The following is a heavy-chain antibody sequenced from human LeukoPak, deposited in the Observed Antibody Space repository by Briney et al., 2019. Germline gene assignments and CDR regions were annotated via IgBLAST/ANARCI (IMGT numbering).Heavy chain of an antibody. J-gene: IGHJ4*02. V-gene: IGHV3-30-3*01. CDR2: ISYDRINE. Sequence: GGSLRLSCAASGFTFSSYTIHWVRQAPGKGLEWVAVISYDRINEYYADSVKGRFTISRDNSKNTLYLQMNSLRAEDTAVYYCAREHSSGWFDYWGQGTLVTVSS. D-gene: IGHD6-19*01. CDR3: AREHSSGWFDY. CDR1: GFTFSSYT.